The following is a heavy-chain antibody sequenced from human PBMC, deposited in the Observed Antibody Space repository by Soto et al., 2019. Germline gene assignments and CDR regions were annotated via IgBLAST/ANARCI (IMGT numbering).Heavy chain of an antibody. D-gene: IGHD3-3*01. CDR3: ARAHYDFWSGYYKNGMDV. CDR1: GFTFSDYY. V-gene: IGHV3-11*01. CDR2: ISSSGSTI. Sequence: QVQLVESEGGLVKPGGSLRLSCAASGFTFSDYYMSWIRQAPGKGLEWVSYISSSGSTIYYADSVKGRFTISRDNAKNSLYLQMNSLRAEDTAVYYCARAHYDFWSGYYKNGMDVWGQGTTVTVSS. J-gene: IGHJ6*02.